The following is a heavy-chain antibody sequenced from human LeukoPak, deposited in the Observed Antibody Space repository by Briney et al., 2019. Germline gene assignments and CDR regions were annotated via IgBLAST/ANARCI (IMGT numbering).Heavy chain of an antibody. CDR3: AKDGYDFWSAYQIDF. Sequence: GGSLRLSCAASGFTFSNYAMTWVRHAPGKGLEAVSAISGSDGSTYYSDSVTGRFTISRDNSKNTLYLQMSSLRTDDPAVYYCAKDGYDFWSAYQIDFWGQGTLVTVSS. CDR2: ISGSDGST. D-gene: IGHD3-3*01. J-gene: IGHJ4*02. CDR1: GFTFSNYA. V-gene: IGHV3-23*01.